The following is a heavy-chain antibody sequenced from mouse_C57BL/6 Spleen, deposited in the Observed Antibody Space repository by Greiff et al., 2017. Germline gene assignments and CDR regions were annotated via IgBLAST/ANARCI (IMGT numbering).Heavy chain of an antibody. CDR3: ARNCDYGDYYAMDY. D-gene: IGHD2-13*01. Sequence: QVQLKESGPGLVQPSQSLSITCTVSGFSLTSYGVHWVRQSPGKGLEWLGVIWSGGSTDYNAAFISRLSISKDNSKSQVFFKMNSLQADDTAIYYSARNCDYGDYYAMDYWGQGTSVTVSS. CDR1: GFSLTSYG. J-gene: IGHJ4*01. CDR2: IWSGGST. V-gene: IGHV2-2*01.